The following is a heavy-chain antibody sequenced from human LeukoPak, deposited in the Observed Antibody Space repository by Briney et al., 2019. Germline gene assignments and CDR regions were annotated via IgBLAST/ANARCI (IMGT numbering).Heavy chain of an antibody. V-gene: IGHV1-24*01. CDR2: FDPEDGET. CDR1: GYTLTELS. D-gene: IGHD2-2*01. CDR3: ATESNLVVPAAMLGYYYYGMDV. Sequence: ASVKVSCKVSGYTLTELSMHWVRQAPGKGLERMGGFDPEDGETIYAQKFQGRVTMTEDTSTDTAYMELSSLRSEDTAVYYCATESNLVVPAAMLGYYYYGMDVWGQGTTVTVSS. J-gene: IGHJ6*02.